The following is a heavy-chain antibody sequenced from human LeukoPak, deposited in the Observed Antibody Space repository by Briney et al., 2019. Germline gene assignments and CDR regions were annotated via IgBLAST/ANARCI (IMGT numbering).Heavy chain of an antibody. D-gene: IGHD3-22*01. Sequence: GEPLKISCKGSGYSFATYWIAWLRQMPGKGLEGMGNIYPGDSDVRYNPSFQGQVTLSVAKSISTAYLQWSSLKASDTAIYYCARRYSSAPPYDRWGQGTLVSVSS. V-gene: IGHV5-51*01. CDR3: ARRYSSAPPYDR. CDR1: GYSFATYW. CDR2: IYPGDSDV. J-gene: IGHJ5*02.